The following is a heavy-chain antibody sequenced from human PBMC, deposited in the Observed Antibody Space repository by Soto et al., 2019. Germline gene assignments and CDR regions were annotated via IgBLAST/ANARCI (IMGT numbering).Heavy chain of an antibody. CDR3: ARVSGYYLPDY. CDR2: INAGNGNT. CDR1: GYTFTNYA. Sequence: QVQLVQSGAEEKKPGASVKVSCKASGYTFTNYAMHWVRQAPGQRLEWMGWINAGNGNTKYSQKFQGRVTITRYTAASTAYMELSSLRSEDTAVYYCARVSGYYLPDYWGQGTLVTVSS. D-gene: IGHD5-12*01. J-gene: IGHJ4*02. V-gene: IGHV1-3*05.